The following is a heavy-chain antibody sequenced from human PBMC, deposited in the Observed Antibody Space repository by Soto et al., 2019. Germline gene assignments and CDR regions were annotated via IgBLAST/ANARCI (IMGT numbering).Heavy chain of an antibody. CDR3: ARVEGGSGSYYNDGAFDI. J-gene: IGHJ3*02. CDR2: ISAYNGNT. Sequence: GASVKVSCKASGYTFTSYGISWVRQAPGQGLEWMGWISAYNGNTNYAQKLQGRVTMTTDTSTSTAYMELRSLRSDDTAVYYCARVEGGSGSYYNDGAFDIWGQGTMVTVSS. D-gene: IGHD3-10*01. V-gene: IGHV1-18*01. CDR1: GYTFTSYG.